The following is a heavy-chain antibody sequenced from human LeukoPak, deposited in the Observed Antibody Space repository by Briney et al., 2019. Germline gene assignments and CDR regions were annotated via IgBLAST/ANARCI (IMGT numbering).Heavy chain of an antibody. CDR3: ARDPYDGSYGDDYYYYMDF. CDR2: INTDGSTI. J-gene: IGHJ6*03. V-gene: IGHV3-48*03. CDR1: GFSFSYYE. Sequence: GGSLRLSCAASGFSFSYYEMNWVRQAPGKGLEGVSYINTDGSTIYEADSVKGRFTISRDNAKNSLSLQMNSLRAEDTAVYYCARDPYDGSYGDDYYYYMDFWGKGTTVTISS. D-gene: IGHD1-26*01.